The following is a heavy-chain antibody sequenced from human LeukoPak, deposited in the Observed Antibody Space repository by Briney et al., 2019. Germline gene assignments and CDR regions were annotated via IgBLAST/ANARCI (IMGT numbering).Heavy chain of an antibody. Sequence: SVKVSCKASGGTFSSYAISWVRQAPGQGLEWMGRIIPILGIANYAQKFQGRVTITADKSTSTAYMELSSLRSEDTAVYYCARRLGGYYGSGSYYEDWYFDLWGRDTLVTVSS. V-gene: IGHV1-69*04. D-gene: IGHD3-10*01. CDR3: ARRLGGYYGSGSYYEDWYFDL. CDR1: GGTFSSYA. J-gene: IGHJ2*01. CDR2: IIPILGIA.